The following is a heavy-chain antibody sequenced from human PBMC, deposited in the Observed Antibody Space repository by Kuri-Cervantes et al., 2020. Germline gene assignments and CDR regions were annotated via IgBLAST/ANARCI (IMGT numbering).Heavy chain of an antibody. Sequence: SVKVSCKASGGTFSSYAISWVRQAPGQGLEWMGGIIPIFGTANYAQKFQGRVTITRDTSASTAYMELRSLRSDDTAVYYCARLPNPVGATWWFDPWGQGTLVTVSS. D-gene: IGHD1-26*01. J-gene: IGHJ5*02. CDR3: ARLPNPVGATWWFDP. CDR1: GGTFSSYA. CDR2: IIPIFGTA. V-gene: IGHV1-69*05.